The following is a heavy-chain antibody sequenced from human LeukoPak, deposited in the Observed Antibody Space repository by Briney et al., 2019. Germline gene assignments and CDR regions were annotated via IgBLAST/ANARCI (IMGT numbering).Heavy chain of an antibody. CDR1: GYTLTELS. V-gene: IGHV1-24*01. D-gene: IGHD6-19*01. Sequence: GASVKVSCKVSGYTLTELSMHWVRQAPGKGLEWMGGFDPEDGETIYAQKFQGRVTMTEDTSTDTAYMELSSLSSEDTAVYYCATDQIAVAATSDAFDIWGQGTVVTVSA. CDR3: ATDQIAVAATSDAFDI. CDR2: FDPEDGET. J-gene: IGHJ3*02.